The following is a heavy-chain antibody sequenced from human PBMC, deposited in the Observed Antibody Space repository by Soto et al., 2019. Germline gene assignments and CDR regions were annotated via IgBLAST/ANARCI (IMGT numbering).Heavy chain of an antibody. CDR3: ARGGGYSGYDLDY. CDR2: IWDDGSNK. D-gene: IGHD5-12*01. Sequence: QVQLVESGGGVVQPGRSLRLSCAASGFTFSSYGMHWVRQAPGKGLEWVAVIWDDGSNKYYADSVKGRFTISRDNSKNTLYLQMNSLRAEDTAVYYCARGGGYSGYDLDYWGQGTLVTVSS. V-gene: IGHV3-33*01. J-gene: IGHJ4*02. CDR1: GFTFSSYG.